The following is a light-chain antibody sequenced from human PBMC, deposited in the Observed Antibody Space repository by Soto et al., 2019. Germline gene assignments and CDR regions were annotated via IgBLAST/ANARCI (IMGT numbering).Light chain of an antibody. CDR3: CSYVGSSILM. J-gene: IGLJ3*02. CDR2: EVN. Sequence: QSALTQPVSVSGSPVQSITISCSGTSSDVGSYNLVSWYQQLPGKAPKLIIYEVNERPSGISDRFSGSKSGNTASLTISGLQGKDEADYYCCSYVGSSILMFGGGTQLTVL. V-gene: IGLV2-23*02. CDR1: SSDVGSYNL.